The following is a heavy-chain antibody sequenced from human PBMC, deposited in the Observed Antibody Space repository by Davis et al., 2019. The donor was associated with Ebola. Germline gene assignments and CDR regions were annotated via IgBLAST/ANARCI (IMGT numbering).Heavy chain of an antibody. CDR3: ARAHVDTAMVVLPLGMDV. J-gene: IGHJ6*04. Sequence: ASVKVSCKASGYTFTSYAMNWVRQAPGQGLEWMGWINTKTGNPTYAQGFTGRFVFSLDTSVSTAYLQISSLKAEDTAVYYCARAHVDTAMVVLPLGMDVWGKGTTVTVSS. CDR1: GYTFTSYA. D-gene: IGHD5-18*01. CDR2: INTKTGNP. V-gene: IGHV7-4-1*02.